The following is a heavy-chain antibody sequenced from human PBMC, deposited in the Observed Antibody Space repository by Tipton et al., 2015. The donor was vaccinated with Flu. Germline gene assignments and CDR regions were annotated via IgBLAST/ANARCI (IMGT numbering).Heavy chain of an antibody. CDR1: GYTFTGYY. J-gene: IGHJ6*02. V-gene: IGHV1-2*06. D-gene: IGHD4-17*01. CDR2: INPNSGGT. Sequence: QVQLVQSGAEVKKPGASVKVSCKASGYTFTGYYMHWVRQAPGQGLEWMGRINPNSGGTNYAQKFQGRVTMTRDTSISTAYMELSRLRSDDTAVYYCARDYGDYEGDYYYYYGMDVWGQGTTVTVPS. CDR3: ARDYGDYEGDYYYYYGMDV.